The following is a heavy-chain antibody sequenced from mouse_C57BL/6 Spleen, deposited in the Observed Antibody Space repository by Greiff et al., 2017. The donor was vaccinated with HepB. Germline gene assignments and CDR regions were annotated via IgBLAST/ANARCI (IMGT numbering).Heavy chain of an antibody. V-gene: IGHV1-82*01. Sequence: VKLQQSGPELVKPGASVKISCKASGYAFSSSWMNWVKQRPGKGLEWIGRIYPGDGDTNYNGKFKGKATLTADKSSSTAYMRLSSLTSEDSAVYFCAYSNYEFAYWGQGTLVTVSA. J-gene: IGHJ3*01. D-gene: IGHD2-5*01. CDR3: AYSNYEFAY. CDR1: GYAFSSSW. CDR2: IYPGDGDT.